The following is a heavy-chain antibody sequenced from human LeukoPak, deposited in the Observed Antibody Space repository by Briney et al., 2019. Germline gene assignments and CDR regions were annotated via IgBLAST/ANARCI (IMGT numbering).Heavy chain of an antibody. CDR3: ARVSGYSSGWYDY. CDR1: GFTFSSYS. V-gene: IGHV3-21*01. CDR2: ISSSSSYI. J-gene: IGHJ4*02. D-gene: IGHD6-19*01. Sequence: GGSLRLSCAASGFTFSSYSMNWVRQAPGRGLEWVSSISSSSSYIYYADSVKGRFTISRDNAKNSLYLQMNSLRAEDTAVYYCARVSGYSSGWYDYWGQGTLVTVSS.